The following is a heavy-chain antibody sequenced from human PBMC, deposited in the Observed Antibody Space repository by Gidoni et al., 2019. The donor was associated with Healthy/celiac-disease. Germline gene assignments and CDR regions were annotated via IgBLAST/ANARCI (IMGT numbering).Heavy chain of an antibody. CDR1: AGSISSGGYS. V-gene: IGHV4-30-2*01. D-gene: IGHD6-13*01. CDR3: AREVAAAGTHYYYYMDV. Sequence: QLQLQESGSGLVKPSQTLSLTCAVSAGSISSGGYSWSWIRQPPGKGLEWIGYIYHSGSTYYNPSLKSRVTISVDRSKNQFSLKLSSVTAADTAVYYCAREVAAAGTHYYYYMDVWGKGTTVTVSS. CDR2: IYHSGST. J-gene: IGHJ6*03.